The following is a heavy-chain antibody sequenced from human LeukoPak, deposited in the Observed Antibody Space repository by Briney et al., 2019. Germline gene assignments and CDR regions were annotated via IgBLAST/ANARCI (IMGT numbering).Heavy chain of an antibody. CDR3: ARDVGYSYGYSFDY. J-gene: IGHJ4*02. D-gene: IGHD5-18*01. CDR2: IYYSGST. V-gene: IGHV4-30-4*01. Sequence: PSETLSLTCTVSGGSISSYYWSWIRQPPGKGLEWIGYIYYSGSTYYNPSLKSRVTISVDTSKNQFSLKLSSVTAADTAVYYCARDVGYSYGYSFDYWGQGTLVTVSS. CDR1: GGSISSYY.